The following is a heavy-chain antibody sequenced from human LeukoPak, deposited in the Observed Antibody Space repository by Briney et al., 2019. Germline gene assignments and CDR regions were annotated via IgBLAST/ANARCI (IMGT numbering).Heavy chain of an antibody. Sequence: ASVKVSCKASGYTFTGYYMHWVRQAPGQGLEWMGWINPNSGGTNYAQKLQGRVTMTTDTSTSTAYMELRSLRSDDTAVYYCARGDLAAAGNRDYWGQGTLVTVSS. D-gene: IGHD6-13*01. CDR1: GYTFTGYY. CDR3: ARGDLAAAGNRDY. CDR2: INPNSGGT. J-gene: IGHJ4*02. V-gene: IGHV1-2*02.